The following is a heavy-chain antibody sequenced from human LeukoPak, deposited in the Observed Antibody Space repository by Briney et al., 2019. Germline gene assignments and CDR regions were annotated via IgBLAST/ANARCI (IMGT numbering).Heavy chain of an antibody. J-gene: IGHJ4*02. D-gene: IGHD4-17*01. CDR2: IKSKTDGGTT. CDR1: GFTFSNAW. Sequence: GGSLRLSCAASGFTFSNAWMSWVRQAPGKGLEWVGRIKSKTDGGTTDYAAPVKGRFTISRDDSKKTLYLQMNSLKTEDTAVYYCTTGAYYGDYAEFDYWGQGTLVTVSS. V-gene: IGHV3-15*01. CDR3: TTGAYYGDYAEFDY.